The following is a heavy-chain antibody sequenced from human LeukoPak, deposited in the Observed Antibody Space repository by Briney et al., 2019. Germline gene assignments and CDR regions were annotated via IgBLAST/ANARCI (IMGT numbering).Heavy chain of an antibody. CDR3: TKAPLRSCTGAFCYPFDY. V-gene: IGHV3-23*01. D-gene: IGHD2-8*02. J-gene: IGHJ4*02. Sequence: GVLRLPCAASGFTFSSYAMSWVRQTPGKGLEWVSATVGSGPDTYHADSVKGRFTVSRDNSRNTLYLQMNSLRVEDTAVYYCTKAPLRSCTGAFCYPFDYWGQGTLVTVSS. CDR2: TVGSGPDT. CDR1: GFTFSSYA.